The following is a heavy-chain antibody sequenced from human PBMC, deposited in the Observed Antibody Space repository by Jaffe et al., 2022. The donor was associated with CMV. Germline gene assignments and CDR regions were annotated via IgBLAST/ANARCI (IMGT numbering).Heavy chain of an antibody. CDR1: GGTFSSYA. J-gene: IGHJ6*03. CDR2: IIPILGIA. Sequence: QVQLVQSGAEVKKPGSSVKVSCKASGGTFSSYAISWVRQAPGQGLEWMGRIIPILGIANYAQKFQGRVTITADKSTSTAYMELSSLRSEDTAVYYCATPGGPESSSYYYYYMDVWGKGTTVTVSS. CDR3: ATPGGPESSSYYYYYMDV. V-gene: IGHV1-69*09. D-gene: IGHD1-26*01.